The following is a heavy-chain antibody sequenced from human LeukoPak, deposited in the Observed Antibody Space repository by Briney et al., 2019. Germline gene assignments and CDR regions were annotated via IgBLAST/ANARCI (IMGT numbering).Heavy chain of an antibody. D-gene: IGHD4-23*01. V-gene: IGHV1-2*04. CDR2: INPNSGGT. J-gene: IGHJ4*02. CDR3: ARDMGTTVVTFDY. CDR1: GYTFTGYY. Sequence: GASVKVSCKASGYTFTGYYMHWVRQAPGQGLEWMGWINPNSGGTNYAQEFQGWVTMTRDTSISTAYMELSRLRSDDTAVYYCARDMGTTVVTFDYWGQGTLVTVSS.